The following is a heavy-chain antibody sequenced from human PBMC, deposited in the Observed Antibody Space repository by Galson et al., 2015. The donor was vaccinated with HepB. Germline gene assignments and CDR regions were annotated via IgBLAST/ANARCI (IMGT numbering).Heavy chain of an antibody. CDR3: ARSIPYCSGGSCYSDYYYGMDV. V-gene: IGHV3-7*01. Sequence: SLRLSCAASGFTFSSYWMSWVRQAPGKGLEWVANIKQDGSEKYYVDSVKGRFTISRDNAKNSLYLQMNSLRAEDTAVYYCARSIPYCSGGSCYSDYYYGMDVWGQGTTVTVSS. CDR2: IKQDGSEK. D-gene: IGHD2-15*01. CDR1: GFTFSSYW. J-gene: IGHJ6*02.